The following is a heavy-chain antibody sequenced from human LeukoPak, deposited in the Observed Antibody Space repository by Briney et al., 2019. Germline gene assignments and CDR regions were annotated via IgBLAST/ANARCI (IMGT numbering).Heavy chain of an antibody. CDR1: GFSLSTSGVG. D-gene: IGHD1-26*01. CDR2: IYWDDDN. CDR3: AHKVVGLPYFDY. Sequence: SGPTLVKPTQTLTLTCTFSGFSLSTSGVGVGWIRQPPGKALEWLALIYWDDDNRYSPSLKSRLTITKDTSRNLVVLTMTNMDPVDTATYYCAHKVVGLPYFDYWGQGTLVTVSS. J-gene: IGHJ4*02. V-gene: IGHV2-5*02.